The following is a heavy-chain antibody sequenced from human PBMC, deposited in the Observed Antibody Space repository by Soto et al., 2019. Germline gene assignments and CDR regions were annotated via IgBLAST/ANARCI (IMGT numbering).Heavy chain of an antibody. CDR3: AKSWSTWYGEFDH. Sequence: QVQLVESGGGVVQPGRSLRLSCEVSGFTFRNYGMHWVRQAPGKGLDWVAVISNDGSKTHYADTVEGRFTISRDNSKNTLFMQMNSLRSDTAVYYCAKSWSTWYGEFDHWGQGALVSVSS. D-gene: IGHD3-10*01. CDR2: ISNDGSKT. V-gene: IGHV3-30*18. CDR1: GFTFRNYG. J-gene: IGHJ4*02.